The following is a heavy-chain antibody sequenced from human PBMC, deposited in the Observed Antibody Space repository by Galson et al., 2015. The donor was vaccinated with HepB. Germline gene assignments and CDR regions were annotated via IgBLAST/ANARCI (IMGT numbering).Heavy chain of an antibody. J-gene: IGHJ4*02. CDR2: FDPEDGET. D-gene: IGHD3-3*01. CDR1: GYTLTELS. Sequence: SVKVSCKVSGYTLTELSMHWVRQAPGKGLEWMGGFDPEDGETIYAQKFQGRVTMTEDTSTDTAYMELSSLRSEDTAVYYRATGPYDFWSGYYALDYWGRGTLVTVSS. V-gene: IGHV1-24*01. CDR3: ATGPYDFWSGYYALDY.